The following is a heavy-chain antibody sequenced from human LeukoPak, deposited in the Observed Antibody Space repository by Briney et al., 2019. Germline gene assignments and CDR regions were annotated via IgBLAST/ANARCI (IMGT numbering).Heavy chain of an antibody. J-gene: IGHJ6*02. CDR1: GVTLSTYA. CDR3: ARDNRYGDYSRRYYYGMDV. Sequence: PGGSLRLSCAASGVTLSTYAMSWVRQAPGKGLEWVSVIYSGGSTYYADSVKGRFTISRDNSKNTLYLQMNSLRAEDTAVYYCARDNRYGDYSRRYYYGMDVWGQGTTVTVSS. V-gene: IGHV3-53*01. CDR2: IYSGGST. D-gene: IGHD4-17*01.